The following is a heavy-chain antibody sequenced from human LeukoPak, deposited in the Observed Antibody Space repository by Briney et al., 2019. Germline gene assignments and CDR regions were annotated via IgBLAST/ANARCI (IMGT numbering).Heavy chain of an antibody. Sequence: PSETLSLTCTVSGGSISSGSYYYNWIRQPAGEGLEWIGRIYTSGSTNYNPSLKSRVSISGDTSKNQFSLKLSSVTAADTAVYYCAREGTITMIVVVSAFDIWGQGTMVTVSS. V-gene: IGHV4-61*02. CDR3: AREGTITMIVVVSAFDI. J-gene: IGHJ3*02. CDR1: GGSISSGSYY. CDR2: IYTSGST. D-gene: IGHD3-22*01.